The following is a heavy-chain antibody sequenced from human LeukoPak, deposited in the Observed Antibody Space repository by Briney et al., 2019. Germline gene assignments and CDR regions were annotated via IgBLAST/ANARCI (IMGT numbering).Heavy chain of an antibody. V-gene: IGHV3-48*03. J-gene: IGHJ4*02. D-gene: IGHD5-24*01. CDR3: ARSRDGYNPLSY. CDR2: ISSSGSTI. CDR1: GFTFSSYE. Sequence: GGSLRLSCAASGFTFSSYEMNWVRQAPGKGLEWVSYISSSGSTIYYADSVKGRFTISRDNAKNSLYLQMNSLRAEDTAVYYCARSRDGYNPLSYWGQGTLVTVSS.